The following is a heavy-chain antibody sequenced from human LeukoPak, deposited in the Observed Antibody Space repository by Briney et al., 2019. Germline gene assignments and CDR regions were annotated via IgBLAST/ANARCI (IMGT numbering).Heavy chain of an antibody. D-gene: IGHD3-22*01. J-gene: IGHJ4*02. CDR1: GGSISSYY. CDR2: IYYSGST. CDR3: ARESYYDSSGYLFDY. V-gene: IGHV4-59*01. Sequence: PSETLSLTCTVSGGSISSYYWSWTRQPPGEGLEWIGYIYYSGSTNYNPSLKSRVTISVDTSKNQFSLKLSSVTAADTAVYYCARESYYDSSGYLFDYWGQGTLVTVSS.